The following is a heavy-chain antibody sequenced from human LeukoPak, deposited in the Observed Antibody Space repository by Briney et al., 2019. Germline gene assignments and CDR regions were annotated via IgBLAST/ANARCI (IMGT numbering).Heavy chain of an antibody. V-gene: IGHV3-30*02. D-gene: IGHD6-13*01. Sequence: GGSLRLPCAASGFTFSSYGMHWVRQAPGKGLEWVAFIRYDGSNKYYADSVKGRFTISRDNSKNTLYLQMNSLRAEDTAVYYCAKVRLSSSWYAFDYWGQGTLVTVSS. CDR2: IRYDGSNK. CDR3: AKVRLSSSWYAFDY. J-gene: IGHJ4*02. CDR1: GFTFSSYG.